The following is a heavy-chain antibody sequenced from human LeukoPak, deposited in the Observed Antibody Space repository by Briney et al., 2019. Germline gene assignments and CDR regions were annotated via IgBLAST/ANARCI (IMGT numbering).Heavy chain of an antibody. CDR2: ISYDGSNK. D-gene: IGHD6-6*01. CDR3: ARDGYSSSHYYYYYGMDV. CDR1: GFTFSSYA. V-gene: IGHV3-30-3*01. Sequence: GGSLRLSCAASGFTFSSYAMSWVRQAPGQGLEWVAVISYDGSNKYYADSVKGRFTISRDNSKNTLYLQMNSLRAEDTAVYYCARDGYSSSHYYYYYGMDVWGQGTTVTVSS. J-gene: IGHJ6*02.